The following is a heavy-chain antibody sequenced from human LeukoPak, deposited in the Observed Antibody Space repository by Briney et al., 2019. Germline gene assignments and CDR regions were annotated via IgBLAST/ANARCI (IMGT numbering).Heavy chain of an antibody. CDR1: GFIFSLYS. CDR3: AKRSMVRGVQFDAFDL. CDR2: VLYDGSLK. V-gene: IGHV3-30*02. J-gene: IGHJ3*01. Sequence: GGSLRLSCAASGFIFSLYSMNWVRQAPGKGLEWVAFVLYDGSLKYYADSVRGRVTISRDNSKNTLYLQMNSLRAEDTAVYYCAKRSMVRGVQFDAFDLWGQGTIVTVSS. D-gene: IGHD3-10*01.